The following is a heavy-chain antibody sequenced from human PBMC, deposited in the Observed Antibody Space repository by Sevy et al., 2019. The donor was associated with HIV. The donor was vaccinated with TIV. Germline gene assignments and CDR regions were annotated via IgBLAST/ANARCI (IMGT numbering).Heavy chain of an antibody. J-gene: IGHJ4*02. V-gene: IGHV3-7*01. CDR3: TRLGGVGTAFDY. D-gene: IGHD2-8*01. Sequence: GGSLRLSCAASGFTFSNYWMSWVRQAPGKGLEWVANIKEDGSEKYYVDSVKGRFTISRDNAKNSLYLQMNSLRAEDTAVYYCTRLGGVGTAFDYWGQGTLVTVSS. CDR1: GFTFSNYW. CDR2: IKEDGSEK.